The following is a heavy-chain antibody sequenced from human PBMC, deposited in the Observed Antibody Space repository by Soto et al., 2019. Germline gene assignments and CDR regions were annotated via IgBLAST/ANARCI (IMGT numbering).Heavy chain of an antibody. Sequence: PSETLSLTCTVSGGSISSYYWSWIRQPPGKGLEWIGYIYYSGSTNYNSSLKSRVTISVDTSKNQFSLKLSSVTAADTAVYYCVSMRGGYDSRGYDYRAQRTLVTGSS. CDR2: IYYSGST. V-gene: IGHV4-59*08. CDR3: VSMRGGYDSRGYDY. CDR1: GGSISSYY. D-gene: IGHD3-22*01. J-gene: IGHJ4*02.